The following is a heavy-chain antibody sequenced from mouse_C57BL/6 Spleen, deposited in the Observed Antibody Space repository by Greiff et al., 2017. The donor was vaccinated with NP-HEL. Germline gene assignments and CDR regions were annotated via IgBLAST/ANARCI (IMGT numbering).Heavy chain of an antibody. D-gene: IGHD1-1*01. Sequence: VQLQQPGAELVKPGASVKLSCKASGYTFTSYWMQWVKQRPGQGLEWIGEIGPSDSYTNYNQKFKGKATLTVDTSSSTAYMQLSSLTSEDSAVYYCARGGSSPAWFAYWGQGTLVTVSA. CDR2: IGPSDSYT. CDR3: ARGGSSPAWFAY. J-gene: IGHJ3*01. V-gene: IGHV1-50*01. CDR1: GYTFTSYW.